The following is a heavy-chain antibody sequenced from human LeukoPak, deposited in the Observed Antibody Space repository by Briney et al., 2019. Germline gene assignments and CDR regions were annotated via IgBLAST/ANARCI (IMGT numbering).Heavy chain of an antibody. D-gene: IGHD4-23*01. CDR3: AADRWPGAPDYLDS. V-gene: IGHV3-30*03. Sequence: GGSLRLSCAASGFSLTHDAIHWVRQAPGKGLEWVAVVSKDGVTKFYRDSVNGRFTISTDGSKNTVYLQMTDLGSEDTAIYYRAADRWPGAPDYLDSWGQGTLVTVSS. CDR1: GFSLTHDA. CDR2: VSKDGVTK. J-gene: IGHJ4*02.